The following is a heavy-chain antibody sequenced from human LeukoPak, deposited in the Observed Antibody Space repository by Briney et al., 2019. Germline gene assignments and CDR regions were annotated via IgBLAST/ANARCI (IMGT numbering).Heavy chain of an antibody. D-gene: IGHD2-8*02. CDR1: GFTVSTSY. Sequence: PGGSLRLSCAASGFTVSTSYMSWVRQAPGKGLEWVSVIYSGGSTYYADSVKGRFTISRDNSKNTVYLQMNSLRAEDTAAYYCARDRNTGHLDYWGQGTLVTVSS. J-gene: IGHJ4*02. V-gene: IGHV3-66*01. CDR3: ARDRNTGHLDY. CDR2: IYSGGST.